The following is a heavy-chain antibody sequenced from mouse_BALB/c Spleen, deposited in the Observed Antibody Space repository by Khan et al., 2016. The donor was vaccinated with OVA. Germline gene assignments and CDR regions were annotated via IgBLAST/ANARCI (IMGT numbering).Heavy chain of an antibody. CDR1: GYSITSGYS. V-gene: IGHV3-1*02. Sequence: EVQLQESGPDLVKPSQSLSLTCTVTGYSITSGYSWHWIRQFSGNKLEWMGYIHYSGSTNYNPSLKSRISITRDTSKNQFFLQLNSVTTEDTATNYFARDGYYFDYWGQGTTLTVSA. CDR2: IHYSGST. J-gene: IGHJ2*01. CDR3: ARDGYYFDY. D-gene: IGHD2-3*01.